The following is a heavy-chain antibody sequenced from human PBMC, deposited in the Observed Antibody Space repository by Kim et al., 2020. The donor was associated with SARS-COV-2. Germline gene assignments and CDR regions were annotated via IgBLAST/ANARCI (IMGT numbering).Heavy chain of an antibody. Sequence: SETLSLTCTVSGDSVSSGHYWSWNRQPPGKGLEWIGYVSYTGSTKYNPSLKSRVSISLDTSKNQFSLTLNSVTAADTAVYYCVQDWGRAAAGWGRGTLVTVSS. CDR1: GDSVSSGHY. D-gene: IGHD6-13*01. V-gene: IGHV4-61*01. J-gene: IGHJ4*02. CDR3: VQDWGRAAAG. CDR2: VSYTGST.